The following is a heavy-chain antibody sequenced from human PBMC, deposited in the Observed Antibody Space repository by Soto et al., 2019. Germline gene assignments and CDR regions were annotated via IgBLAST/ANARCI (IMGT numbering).Heavy chain of an antibody. CDR2: ISGGSDSTSFDST. V-gene: IGHV3-23*04. Sequence: EVQLVESGGGSVQPGGSLRLSCAASGLSISAYGMSWVRQAPGKGLEWVSAISGGSDSTSFDSTYYADSVKGRFTISRDNSKNTLYLKMNRLRAEDTAVYYCAKDSPLLTVWGQGTTVSVSS. D-gene: IGHD2-15*01. CDR3: AKDSPLLTV. J-gene: IGHJ6*02. CDR1: GLSISAYG.